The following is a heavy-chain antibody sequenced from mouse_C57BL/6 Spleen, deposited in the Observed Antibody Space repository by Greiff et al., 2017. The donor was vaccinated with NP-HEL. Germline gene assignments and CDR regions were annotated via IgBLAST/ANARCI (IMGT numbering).Heavy chain of an antibody. D-gene: IGHD2-4*01. V-gene: IGHV5-17*01. CDR1: GFTFSDYG. CDR2: ISSGSSTI. J-gene: IGHJ2*01. CDR3: ARYDYDLDYFDY. Sequence: EVKLVESGGGLVKPGGSLKLSCAASGFTFSDYGMHWVRQAPEKGLEWVAYISSGSSTIYYADTVKGRFTISRDNAKNTLFLQMTSLRSEDTAMYYCARYDYDLDYFDYWGQGTTRTVSS.